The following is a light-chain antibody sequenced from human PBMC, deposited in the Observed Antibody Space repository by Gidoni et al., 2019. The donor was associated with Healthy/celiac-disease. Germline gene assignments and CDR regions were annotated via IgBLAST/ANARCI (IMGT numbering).Light chain of an antibody. V-gene: IGKV1-5*03. Sequence: DIQMTQSPSTLSAPVGDRVTITCRASQSISSWLSWYQQKPGKAPKLLIYKASSLESGVPSRFSGSGSGTEFTLTISSLQPDDFATYYCQQYNSYSTFGPXTKVDIK. CDR1: QSISSW. CDR3: QQYNSYST. CDR2: KAS. J-gene: IGKJ3*01.